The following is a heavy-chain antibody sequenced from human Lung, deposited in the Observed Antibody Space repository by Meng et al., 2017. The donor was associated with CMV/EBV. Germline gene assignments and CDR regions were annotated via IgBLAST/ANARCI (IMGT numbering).Heavy chain of an antibody. CDR3: ASFDHIPRRNYFDY. V-gene: IGHV4-30-4*01. CDR1: GGSMSSGDCY. D-gene: IGHD2-21*01. J-gene: IGHJ4*02. CDR2: IHHSGSA. Sequence: QVPPQASSRGLVVPSQTLALICTFSGGSMSSGDCYWSWIRQPPGKGLKWIGSIHHSGSAYSNPSLKSRVSISVDKCKNKFSLNLNYMTAADKAVYYCASFDHIPRRNYFDYWDQGTLVTVSS.